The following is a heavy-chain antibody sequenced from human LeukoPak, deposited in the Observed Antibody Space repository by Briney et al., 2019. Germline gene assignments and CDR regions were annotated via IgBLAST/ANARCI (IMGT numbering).Heavy chain of an antibody. J-gene: IGHJ6*02. CDR1: GYTFTSYG. CDR3: ARLASSSWPLYYYYGMDV. Sequence: EASVKVSCKASGYTFTSYGISWVRQAPGQGLEWMGWISAYNGNANYAQKLQGRVTMTTDTSTSTAYMELRSLRSDDTAVYYCARLASSSWPLYYYYGMDVWGQGTTVTVSS. D-gene: IGHD6-13*01. CDR2: ISAYNGNA. V-gene: IGHV1-18*01.